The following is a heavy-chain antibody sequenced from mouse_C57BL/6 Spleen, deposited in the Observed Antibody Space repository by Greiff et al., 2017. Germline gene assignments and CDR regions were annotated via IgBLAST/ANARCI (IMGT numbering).Heavy chain of an antibody. CDR2: ISSTSSNSAT. CDR1: GFTFNTYA. Sequence: EVKVVESGGGLVQPKGSLKLSCAASGFTFNTYAMHWVRQAPGKGLEWVARISSTSSNSATYYAVSVKDRFTISKDDSQSMLYLKRNNLKTDDTAMYYSVSEGNGYCTFDYWGQGTTLTVSS. V-gene: IGHV10-3*01. J-gene: IGHJ2*01. D-gene: IGHD2-3*01. CDR3: VSEGNGYCTFDY.